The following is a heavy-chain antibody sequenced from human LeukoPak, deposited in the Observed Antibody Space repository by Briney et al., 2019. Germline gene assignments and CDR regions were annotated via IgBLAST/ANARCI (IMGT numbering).Heavy chain of an antibody. D-gene: IGHD6-13*01. CDR2: IWYDGSNK. J-gene: IGHJ6*02. CDR3: ARQVGGSSWYYYYYGMDV. V-gene: IGHV3-33*01. Sequence: GRALRLCCAAPGFTFSSYGMHSVRQAPGKGLERVAVIWYDGSNKYYADSVKGRFTISRDNSKNTLYLQMNSLRAEDTAVYYCARQVGGSSWYYYYYGMDVWGQGTTVTVSS. CDR1: GFTFSSYG.